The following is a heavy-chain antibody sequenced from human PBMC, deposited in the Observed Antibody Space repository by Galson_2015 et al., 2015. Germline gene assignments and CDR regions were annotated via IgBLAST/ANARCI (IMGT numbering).Heavy chain of an antibody. J-gene: IGHJ4*02. D-gene: IGHD2-15*01. Sequence: LRLSCAASGFTFDDYTMHWVRQAPGKGLEWVSLISWDGGSTYYADSVKGRFTISRDNSKNSLYLQMNSLRTEDTALYYCAKGAVVAATEAFDYWGQGTLVTVSS. CDR2: ISWDGGST. CDR3: AKGAVVAATEAFDY. V-gene: IGHV3-43*01. CDR1: GFTFDDYT.